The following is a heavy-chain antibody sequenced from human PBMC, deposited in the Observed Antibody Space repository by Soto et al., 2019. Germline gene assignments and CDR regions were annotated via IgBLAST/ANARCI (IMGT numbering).Heavy chain of an antibody. CDR1: GFSLSTSGVG. CDR3: VHTTRGVMRFDT. D-gene: IGHD3-10*01. J-gene: IGHJ4*02. V-gene: IGHV2-5*02. CDR2: IYWDEDK. Sequence: QITLKASGPTLVKPTQTLTVTCTFSGFSLSTSGVGVGWSRQPPGRSLEWLGLIYWDEDKRYSPYLKSGLSIAKDTPKTQVVPTMTSMDTVEPATYYCVHTTRGVMRFDTWGQGTLVTVSS.